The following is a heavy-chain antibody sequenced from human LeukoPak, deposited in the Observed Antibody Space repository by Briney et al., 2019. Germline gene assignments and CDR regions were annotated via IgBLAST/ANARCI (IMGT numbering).Heavy chain of an antibody. D-gene: IGHD3-22*01. CDR1: GFTFSSYA. CDR2: ISWNSGSI. CDR3: ARRYYYYDSSGPSDAFDI. Sequence: PGGSLRLSCAASGFTFSSYAMSWVRQAPGKGLEWVSGISWNSGSIGYADSVKGRFTISRDNAKNSLYLQMNSLRAEDTALYYCARRYYYYDSSGPSDAFDIWGQGTMVTVSS. J-gene: IGHJ3*02. V-gene: IGHV3-9*01.